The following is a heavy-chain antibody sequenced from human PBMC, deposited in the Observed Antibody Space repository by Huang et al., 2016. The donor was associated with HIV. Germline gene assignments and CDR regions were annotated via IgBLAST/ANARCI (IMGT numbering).Heavy chain of an antibody. J-gene: IGHJ4*02. D-gene: IGHD4-17*01. CDR3: AKPSGDYEFFDF. CDR2: ISNDGSRK. V-gene: IGHV3-30*18. CDR1: GFMFSTFG. Sequence: QVHLEESGGGVVQPGRPLGLSCTASGFMFSTFGIDWVRQAPGKRLEWVAGISNDGSRKYYVDSVKGRCTISRDNSKNIVYLQMNSLRPEDTAVYYCAKPSGDYEFFDFWGQGTVVTVSS.